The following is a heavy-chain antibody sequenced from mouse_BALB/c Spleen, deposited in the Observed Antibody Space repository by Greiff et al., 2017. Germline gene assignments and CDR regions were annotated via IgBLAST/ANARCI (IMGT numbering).Heavy chain of an antibody. V-gene: IGHV5-6-4*01. J-gene: IGHJ3*01. CDR1: GFTFSSYT. Sequence: EVQLVESGGGLVKPGGSLKLSCAASGFTFSSYTMSWVRQTPEKRLEWVATISSGGSYTYYPDSVKGRFTISRDNAKNTLYLQMSSLKSEDTAMYYCTREEITTAFAYWGQGTLVTVSA. CDR2: ISSGGSYT. CDR3: TREEITTAFAY. D-gene: IGHD1-2*01.